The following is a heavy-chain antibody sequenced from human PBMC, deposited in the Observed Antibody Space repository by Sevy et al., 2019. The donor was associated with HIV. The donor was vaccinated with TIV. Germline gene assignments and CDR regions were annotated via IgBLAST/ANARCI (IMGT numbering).Heavy chain of an antibody. J-gene: IGHJ3*02. CDR3: AKESGSYYDFWSGHDTFDM. Sequence: GGSLRLSCAASGFNFSSYGMHWVRQAPGKGLEWVAIISYAGSSKYYADSVKGRFTISRDNSKNTLYLQINGLRTEDTAVYYCAKESGSYYDFWSGHDTFDMWGQGTVVTVSS. CDR1: GFNFSSYG. V-gene: IGHV3-30*18. CDR2: ISYAGSSK. D-gene: IGHD3-3*01.